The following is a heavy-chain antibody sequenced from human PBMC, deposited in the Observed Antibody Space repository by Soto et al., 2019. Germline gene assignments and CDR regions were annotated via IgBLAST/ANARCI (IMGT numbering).Heavy chain of an antibody. CDR3: ARTLTGTTVDY. CDR2: IIPILGIA. V-gene: IGHV1-69*02. J-gene: IGHJ4*02. CDR1: GGTFSSFT. Sequence: SVKVSCKASGGTFSSFTISCVRQAPGQGLEWMGRIIPILGIANYAQKFQGRVTITADKSTSTAYMELSSLRSEDTAVYYCARTLTGTTVDYWGQGTLVTVSS. D-gene: IGHD1-20*01.